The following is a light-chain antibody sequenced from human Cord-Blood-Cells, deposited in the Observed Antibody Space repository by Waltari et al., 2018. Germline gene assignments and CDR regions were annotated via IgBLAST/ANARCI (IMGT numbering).Light chain of an antibody. J-gene: IGLJ2*01. CDR2: EGS. CDR3: CSYAGSSTL. V-gene: IGLV2-23*01. CDR1: SSDVGSYNL. Sequence: QSALTQPASVSGSPGQSLTISCTGTSSDVGSYNLVSWYQQHPGKAPKPMIYEGSKRPSGVSNRFSGSKSGNTASLTSSGLQAEDEADYYCCSYAGSSTLFGGGTKLTVL.